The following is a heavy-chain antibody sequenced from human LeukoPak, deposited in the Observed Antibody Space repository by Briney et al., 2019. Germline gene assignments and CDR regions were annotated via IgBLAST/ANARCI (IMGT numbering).Heavy chain of an antibody. D-gene: IGHD3-22*01. CDR1: GGSISSGGYS. Sequence: SETLSLTCAVSGGSISSGGYSWSWIRQPPGKGLEWIGYIYHSGSTYYNPSLKSRVTISVDRSKNQFSLKLSSVTAADTAVYYCARQSIRPSITMIVVVSDAFDIWGQGTMVTVSS. J-gene: IGHJ3*02. CDR2: IYHSGST. V-gene: IGHV4-30-2*01. CDR3: ARQSIRPSITMIVVVSDAFDI.